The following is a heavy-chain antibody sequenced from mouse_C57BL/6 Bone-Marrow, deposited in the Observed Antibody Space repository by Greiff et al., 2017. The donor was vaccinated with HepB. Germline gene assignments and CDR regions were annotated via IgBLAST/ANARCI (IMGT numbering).Heavy chain of an antibody. CDR1: GYTFTSYG. D-gene: IGHD1-1*01. CDR3: LYYYGSSFAWAWFAY. CDR2: IYPRSGNT. V-gene: IGHV1-81*01. Sequence: QVQLQQSGAELARPGASVKLSCKASGYTFTSYGISWVKQRTGQGLEWIGEIYPRSGNTYYNEKFKGKATLTADKSSSTAYMGLRCLTSGYSAVYFCLYYYGSSFAWAWFAYWGQGTLVTVSA. J-gene: IGHJ3*01.